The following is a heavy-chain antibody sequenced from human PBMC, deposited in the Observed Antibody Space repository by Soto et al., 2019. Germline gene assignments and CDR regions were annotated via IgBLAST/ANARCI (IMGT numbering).Heavy chain of an antibody. CDR3: ARGGEGDSSGYYYYYYMDV. Sequence: SQTLSLTCAISGDSVSSNSAAWNWIRQSPSRGLEWLGRTYYRSKWYNDYAVSVKSRITINPDTSKNQFSLQLNSVTPEDTAVYYCARGGEGDSSGYYYYYYMDVWGKGTTVTVSS. V-gene: IGHV6-1*01. CDR1: GDSVSSNSAA. CDR2: TYYRSKWYN. D-gene: IGHD6-19*01. J-gene: IGHJ6*03.